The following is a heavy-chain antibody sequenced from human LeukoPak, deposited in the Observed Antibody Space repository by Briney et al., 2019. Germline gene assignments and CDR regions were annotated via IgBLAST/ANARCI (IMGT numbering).Heavy chain of an antibody. CDR2: INHSGST. J-gene: IGHJ4*02. Sequence: SETLSLTCAVYGGSFSGYYWSWIRQPPGKGLEWIGEINHSGSTNYNPSLKSRVTISLDTSKNQFSLKLSSVTAADTAVYYCARGRDSSGCNRVWYFDYWGQGTLVTVSS. CDR3: ARGRDSSGCNRVWYFDY. D-gene: IGHD6-19*01. V-gene: IGHV4-34*01. CDR1: GGSFSGYY.